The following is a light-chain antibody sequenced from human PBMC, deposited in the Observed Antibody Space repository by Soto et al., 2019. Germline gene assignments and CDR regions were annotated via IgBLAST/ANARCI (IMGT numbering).Light chain of an antibody. CDR2: EVS. Sequence: QSALTQPPSASGSPGQSVTISCTGTSSDVGGYNYVSWYQQHPGKAPKLMIYEVSKRPSGVPDRFSGSKSGNTASLTVSGLQDADEADHYRRSYARSTVVFAGGTKLTDL. J-gene: IGLJ2*01. CDR1: SSDVGGYNY. V-gene: IGLV2-8*01. CDR3: RSYARSTVV.